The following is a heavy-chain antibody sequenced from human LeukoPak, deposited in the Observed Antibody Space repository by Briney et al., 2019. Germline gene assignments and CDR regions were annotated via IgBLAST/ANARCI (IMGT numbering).Heavy chain of an antibody. CDR2: LYYGGSA. V-gene: IGHV4-39*07. CDR1: GGSISSNNYY. CDR3: AGGRVVGVSRGLGVRS. J-gene: IGHJ5*02. Sequence: SETLSLTCSGGSISSNNYYLGWIRQPPGKGLEWIGRLYYGGSAYYNPSLKSRVTISLDTFKNQFSLKLSSVTAADTAVYYCAGGRVVGVSRGLGVRSWGQGTLVTVSS. D-gene: IGHD1-26*01.